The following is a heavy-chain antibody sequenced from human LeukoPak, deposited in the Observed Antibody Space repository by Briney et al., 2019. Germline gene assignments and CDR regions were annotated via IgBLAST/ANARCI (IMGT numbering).Heavy chain of an antibody. CDR2: ISSSSSYI. J-gene: IGHJ4*02. D-gene: IGHD6-13*01. Sequence: GGSLRLSCAASGFTFSSYSMNWVRQAPGKGLEWVSSISSSSSYIYYADSVKGRFTISRDNTKNSLYLQMNSLRAEDTALYYCASFYSSSWYAVDYWGQGTLVTVSS. CDR1: GFTFSSYS. V-gene: IGHV3-21*04. CDR3: ASFYSSSWYAVDY.